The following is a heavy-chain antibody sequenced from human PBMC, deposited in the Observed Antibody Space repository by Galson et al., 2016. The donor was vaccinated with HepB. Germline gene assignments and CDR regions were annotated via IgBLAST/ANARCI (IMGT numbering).Heavy chain of an antibody. V-gene: IGHV1-46*01. CDR1: GYTFTNYY. CDR3: ARDTPSQIFGVFIGNYYFYGMDV. Sequence: SVKVSCKASGYTFTNYYVHWVRQAPGQGLEWMGLINPTAGSTTYAQNFQGRVTMTRDTSTSTVYMELTSLISEDTAVYYCARDTPSQIFGVFIGNYYFYGMDVWGQGTTVTVSS. J-gene: IGHJ6*02. CDR2: INPTAGST. D-gene: IGHD3-3*01.